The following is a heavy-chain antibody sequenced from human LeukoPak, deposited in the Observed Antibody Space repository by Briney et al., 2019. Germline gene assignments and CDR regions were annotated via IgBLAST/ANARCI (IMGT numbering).Heavy chain of an antibody. CDR1: GGSISTYH. D-gene: IGHD2-21*01. J-gene: IGHJ4*02. V-gene: IGHV4-59*08. CDR3: ARTYCGTNACPFDH. Sequence: KPSETLSLTCTVSGGSISTYHWSWIRQPPGKGLECLGFIFHTGTTNYNPSLKSRVTISVDTSKNQFSLKLSSVTAADTAIYYCARTYCGTNACPFDHWGQGNLVTVSS. CDR2: IFHTGTT.